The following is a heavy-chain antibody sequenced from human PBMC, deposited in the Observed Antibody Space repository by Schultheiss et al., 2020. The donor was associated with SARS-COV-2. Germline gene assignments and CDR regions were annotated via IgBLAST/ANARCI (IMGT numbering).Heavy chain of an antibody. Sequence: GGSLRLSCAASGFTFSDYYMSWIRQAPGKGLEWVSYISSSSSYTNYADSVKGRFTISRDNAKNTLYLQMNSLRAEDTAVYYCARDGTRSAYYFQHWGQGTLVTVSS. CDR1: GFTFSDYY. CDR2: ISSSSSYT. V-gene: IGHV3-11*06. D-gene: IGHD1-26*01. CDR3: ARDGTRSAYYFQH. J-gene: IGHJ1*01.